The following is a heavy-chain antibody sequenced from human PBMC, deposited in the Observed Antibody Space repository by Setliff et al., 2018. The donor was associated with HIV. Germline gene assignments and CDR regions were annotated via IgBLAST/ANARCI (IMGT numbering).Heavy chain of an antibody. CDR2: ISAYNGNT. V-gene: IGHV1-18*01. Sequence: ASVKVSCKASGYTFSTYGISWVRQAPGQGLEWMGWISAYNGNTNYAQKLQGRVTVTTDTYTSTAYMELRSLRSDETAVYYCARDRGVYCISSSCYSPVDAFDIWGQGTMVTVSS. CDR1: GYTFSTYG. D-gene: IGHD2-2*01. J-gene: IGHJ3*02. CDR3: ARDRGVYCISSSCYSPVDAFDI.